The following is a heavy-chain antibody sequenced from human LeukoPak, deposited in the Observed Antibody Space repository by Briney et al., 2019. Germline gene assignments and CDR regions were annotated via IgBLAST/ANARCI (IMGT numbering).Heavy chain of an antibody. V-gene: IGHV4-34*01. CDR2: INHSGST. CDR3: ARVDYGGSYDAFDI. Sequence: SETLSLTCAVYGGSFSGYYWSWIRQPPGKGLEWIGEINHSGSTNYNPSLKSRVTISVDTSKNQFSLKLSSVTAADTAVYYCARVDYGGSYDAFDIWGQGTMVTVSS. D-gene: IGHD4-23*01. CDR1: GGSFSGYY. J-gene: IGHJ3*02.